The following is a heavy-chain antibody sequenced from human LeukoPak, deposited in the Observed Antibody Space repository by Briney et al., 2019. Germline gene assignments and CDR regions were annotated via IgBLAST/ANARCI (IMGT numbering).Heavy chain of an antibody. CDR1: GYSISSGFY. CDR2: IYHSGST. V-gene: IGHV4-38-2*01. CDR3: AKISRRWPDY. J-gene: IGHJ4*02. D-gene: IGHD4-23*01. Sequence: SETLSLTCVVSGYSISSGFYWGWIRQPPGKGLEWIASIYHSGSTYHNPSLRSRLTISVDKSKNQFSLKLTSVIAADTAMYYCAKISRRWPDYWGQGTLVTVSS.